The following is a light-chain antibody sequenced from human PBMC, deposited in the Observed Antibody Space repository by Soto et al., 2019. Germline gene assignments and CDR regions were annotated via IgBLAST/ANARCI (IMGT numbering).Light chain of an antibody. Sequence: QSALTQPPSVSAAPGQKVSISCSGSNSNIGSSYVFWYQQFPGTAPRLLIYDTNNRPSGIPDRFSGSKSGTSATLDITGLQTGDEADYYCGTWDTSLNAGVFGGGTKLTVL. CDR1: NSNIGSSY. V-gene: IGLV1-51*01. CDR3: GTWDTSLNAGV. J-gene: IGLJ2*01. CDR2: DTN.